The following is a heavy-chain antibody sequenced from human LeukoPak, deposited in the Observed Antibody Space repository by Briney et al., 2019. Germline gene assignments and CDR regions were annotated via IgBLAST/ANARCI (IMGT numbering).Heavy chain of an antibody. CDR2: ISSSGSTI. J-gene: IGHJ4*02. Sequence: PGGSLRLSCAASGFTFSDYYMSWVRQAPGKGLEWVSYISSSGSTIYYADSVKGRFTISRDNAKNSLYLQMNSLRAEDTAVYYCARDSELGYYYSYFDYWGQGTLVTVSS. D-gene: IGHD3-22*01. V-gene: IGHV3-11*04. CDR3: ARDSELGYYYSYFDY. CDR1: GFTFSDYY.